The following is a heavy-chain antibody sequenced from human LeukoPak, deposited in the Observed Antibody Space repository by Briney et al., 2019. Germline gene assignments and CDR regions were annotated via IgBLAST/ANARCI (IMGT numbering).Heavy chain of an antibody. V-gene: IGHV4-34*01. J-gene: IGHJ4*02. CDR2: INHSRST. CDR1: GGSFSGYY. D-gene: IGHD6-13*01. CDR3: ARLFTGQLVRKDY. Sequence: SETLSLTCAVYGGSFSGYYWSWIRQPPGKGLEWIGEINHSRSTNYNPSLKSRVTISVDTSKNQFSLKLSSVTAADTAVYYCARLFTGQLVRKDYWGQGTLVTVSS.